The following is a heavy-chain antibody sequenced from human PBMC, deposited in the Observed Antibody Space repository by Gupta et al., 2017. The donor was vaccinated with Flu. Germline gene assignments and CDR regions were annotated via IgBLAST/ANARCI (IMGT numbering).Heavy chain of an antibody. Sequence: QLQLQESGPGLVKPSETLSLTCTVSGGSISSSSYYWGWIRQSPGKGLEWICSVYYTGNTYCNPSLKSRVTISVDTSDNQFSLRLSSVTAADTAVYYCARRNYYGSGSLTPCDYWGQGALVTVSS. CDR3: ARRNYYGSGSLTPCDY. CDR2: VYYTGNT. V-gene: IGHV4-39*01. CDR1: GGSISSSSYY. J-gene: IGHJ4*02. D-gene: IGHD3-10*01.